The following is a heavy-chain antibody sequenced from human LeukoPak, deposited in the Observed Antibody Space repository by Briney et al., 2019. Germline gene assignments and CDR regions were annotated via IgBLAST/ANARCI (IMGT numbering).Heavy chain of an antibody. D-gene: IGHD2-2*01. CDR1: GYTFTSYD. V-gene: IGHV1-8*02. CDR2: MNPNSGNT. J-gene: IGHJ4*02. Sequence: GASVKVSCKASGYTFTSYDINWVRQATGQGLEWMGWMNPNSGNTGYAQKLQGRVTLTTDTSTSTAYMELRSLRSDDTAVYYCATDLGYCSSITCDTFDYWGQGTLVTVSS. CDR3: ATDLGYCSSITCDTFDY.